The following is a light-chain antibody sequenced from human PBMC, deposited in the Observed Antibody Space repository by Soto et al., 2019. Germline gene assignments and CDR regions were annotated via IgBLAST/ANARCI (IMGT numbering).Light chain of an antibody. Sequence: AIQMTQSPSSLSASVGDRVTITCRASQGIRNDLGWYQQKPGKAPKLLIYGASTLHSGVPSRFSGSGSGTDFTLTISSLQPEDVATYYCLQDDTYPLTFGGGTRVEIK. CDR1: QGIRND. CDR2: GAS. V-gene: IGKV1-6*01. CDR3: LQDDTYPLT. J-gene: IGKJ4*01.